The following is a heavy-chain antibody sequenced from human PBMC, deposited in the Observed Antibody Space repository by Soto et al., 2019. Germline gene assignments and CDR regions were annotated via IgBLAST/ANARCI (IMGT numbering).Heavy chain of an antibody. CDR2: ISDAGSNK. J-gene: IGHJ4*02. Sequence: QVQLVESGGGVVQPGRSLRLSCAASGFTFSSYGMHWVRQAPGKGLEWVAVISDAGSNKYYADSVKGRFTISRDNSKNTLYLQMNSLRDEDTAVYYCAKASAYGSGSCADYWGQGTLVTVSS. D-gene: IGHD3-10*01. CDR1: GFTFSSYG. CDR3: AKASAYGSGSCADY. V-gene: IGHV3-30*18.